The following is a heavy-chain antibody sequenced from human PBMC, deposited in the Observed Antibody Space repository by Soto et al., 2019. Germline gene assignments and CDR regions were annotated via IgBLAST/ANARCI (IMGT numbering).Heavy chain of an antibody. CDR2: IYHSGST. J-gene: IGHJ4*02. V-gene: IGHV4-4*02. Sequence: SETLSLTCAVPGGSISSSNWWSWVRQPPGKGLEWIGEIYHSGSTNYNPSLKSRVTISVDKSKNQFSLKLSSVTAADTAVYYCARLPIAVAPIDYWGQGTLVTVSS. D-gene: IGHD6-19*01. CDR1: GGSISSSNW. CDR3: ARLPIAVAPIDY.